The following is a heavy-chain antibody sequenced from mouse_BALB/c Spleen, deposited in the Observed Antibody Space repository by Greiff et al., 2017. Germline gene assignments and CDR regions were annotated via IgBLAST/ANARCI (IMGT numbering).Heavy chain of an antibody. Sequence: QVQLKESGPGLVAPSQSLSITCTVSGFSLTSYGVHWVRQPPGKGLEWLGVIWAGGSTNYNSALMSRLSISKDNSKSQVFLKMNSLQTDDTAMYYCAREGDYRYEIAYWGQGTLVTVSA. D-gene: IGHD2-14*01. J-gene: IGHJ3*01. V-gene: IGHV2-9*02. CDR1: GFSLTSYG. CDR2: IWAGGST. CDR3: AREGDYRYEIAY.